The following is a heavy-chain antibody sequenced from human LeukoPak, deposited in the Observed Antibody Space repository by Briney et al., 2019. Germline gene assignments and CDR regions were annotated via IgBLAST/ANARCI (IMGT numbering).Heavy chain of an antibody. Sequence: GASVKVSCKASGYTFTGYYMHWVRQAPGQGLEWMGWINPNSGGTDYAQKFQGRVTMTRDTSISTAYMELSRLRSDDTAVYYCATVTDFGVVINDYWGQGTLVTVSS. CDR2: INPNSGGT. CDR3: ATVTDFGVVINDY. D-gene: IGHD3-3*01. CDR1: GYTFTGYY. J-gene: IGHJ4*02. V-gene: IGHV1-2*02.